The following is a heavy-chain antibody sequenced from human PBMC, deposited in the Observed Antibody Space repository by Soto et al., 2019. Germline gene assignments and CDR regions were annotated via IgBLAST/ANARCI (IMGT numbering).Heavy chain of an antibody. J-gene: IGHJ6*02. CDR1: GFTFSSYG. D-gene: IGHD2-2*01. CDR2: ISYDGSNK. CDR3: AGEDRLGNIVLVPAAYYYGMDV. Sequence: GGSLRLSCASSGFTFSSYGMHWVRQAPGKGLEWVAVISYDGSNKYYADSVKGRFTISRDNSKNTLYLQMNSLRAEDTAVYYCAGEDRLGNIVLVPAAYYYGMDVWGQGTTVTVSS. V-gene: IGHV3-30*03.